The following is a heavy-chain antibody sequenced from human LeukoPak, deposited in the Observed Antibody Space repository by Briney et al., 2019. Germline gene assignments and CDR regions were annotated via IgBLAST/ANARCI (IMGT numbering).Heavy chain of an antibody. CDR1: GFTFSSYA. J-gene: IGHJ6*04. Sequence: GGSLRLSCAASGFTFSSYAMSWVRQAPGKGLEWVSAISGSGGSTYYADSVKGRFTISRDNSKNTLYLQMNSLRAEDTAVYYCARDVSFRDYGDPRDVWGKGTTVTVSS. V-gene: IGHV3-23*01. D-gene: IGHD4-17*01. CDR3: ARDVSFRDYGDPRDV. CDR2: ISGSGGST.